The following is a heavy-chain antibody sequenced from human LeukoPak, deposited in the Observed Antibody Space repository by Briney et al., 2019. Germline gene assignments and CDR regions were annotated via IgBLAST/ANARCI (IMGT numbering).Heavy chain of an antibody. J-gene: IGHJ5*02. V-gene: IGHV4-30-4*08. CDR1: GGSISSGDYY. Sequence: SETLSLTCTVSGGSISSGDYYWSWIRQPPGKGLEWIGYIYYSGSTYYNPSLKSRVTISVDTSKNQFSLKLSSVTAADTAVYYCAISSHHPYCSSTSCPHWFDPWGQGTLVTVSS. CDR2: IYYSGST. D-gene: IGHD2-2*01. CDR3: AISSHHPYCSSTSCPHWFDP.